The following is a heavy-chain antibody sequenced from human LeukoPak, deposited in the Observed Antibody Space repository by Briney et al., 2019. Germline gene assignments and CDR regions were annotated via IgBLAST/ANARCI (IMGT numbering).Heavy chain of an antibody. CDR2: ISAYNGNT. V-gene: IGHV1-18*01. D-gene: IGHD3-9*01. CDR1: GYTFTSYG. Sequence: ASVKVSCKASGYTFTSYGISWVRQAPGQGLEWMGWISAYNGNTNYAQKLQGRVTMTTDTSTSTAYMELRSLRSDDTVVYYCARTPDILTGYYWNWFDPWGQGTLVTVSS. CDR3: ARTPDILTGYYWNWFDP. J-gene: IGHJ5*02.